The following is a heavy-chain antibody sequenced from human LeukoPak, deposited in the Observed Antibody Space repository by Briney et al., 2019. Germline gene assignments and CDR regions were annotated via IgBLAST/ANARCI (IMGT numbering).Heavy chain of an antibody. CDR2: IYHSGST. CDR1: GGSISSSNW. D-gene: IGHD2-15*01. J-gene: IGHJ4*02. Sequence: SETLSLTCAVSGGSISSSNWWSWVRQPPGKGLEWIGEIYHSGSTNYNPSLKSRVTISVDKSKNQFSLNLSSVTAADTAVYYCARAGGYCGRISCPYYFDYWGQGSLVAVSS. CDR3: ARAGGYCGRISCPYYFDY. V-gene: IGHV4-4*02.